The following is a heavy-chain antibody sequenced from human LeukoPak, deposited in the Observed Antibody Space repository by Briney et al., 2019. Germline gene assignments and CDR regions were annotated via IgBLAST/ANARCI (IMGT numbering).Heavy chain of an antibody. V-gene: IGHV3-74*01. CDR2: INSDGSST. CDR1: GFTFSTYW. J-gene: IGHJ4*02. D-gene: IGHD6-13*01. Sequence: GGSLRLSCAASGFTFSTYWMHWVRQAPGKGPVWVSRINSDGSSTRYADPVKGRFTISRDNAKNTLYLQMNSLRAEDTAVYYCARDSPHSSNDFHYWGQGTLVTVSS. CDR3: ARDSPHSSNDFHY.